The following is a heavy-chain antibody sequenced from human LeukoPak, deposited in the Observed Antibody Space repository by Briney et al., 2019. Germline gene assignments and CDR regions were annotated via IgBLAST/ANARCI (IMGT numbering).Heavy chain of an antibody. D-gene: IGHD6-19*01. CDR1: GGSLSGYY. CDR2: INHSGST. Sequence: SETLSLTCAVYGGSLSGYYWSWIRQPPGKGLEWIGEINHSGSTNYNPSLKSRVTISVDTSKNQFSLKLSSVTAADTAVYYCARVGAVAFFDYWGQGTLVTVSS. CDR3: ARVGAVAFFDY. V-gene: IGHV4-34*01. J-gene: IGHJ4*02.